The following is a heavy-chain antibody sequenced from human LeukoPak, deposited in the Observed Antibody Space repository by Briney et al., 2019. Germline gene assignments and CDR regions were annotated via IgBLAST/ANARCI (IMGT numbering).Heavy chain of an antibody. J-gene: IGHJ5*02. V-gene: IGHV3-48*03. Sequence: GGSLRLSCAASGFTFSSYEMNWVRQAPGKGLEWVSYISSSGSTIYYADSVKGRFTISRDNAKNSPYLQMNSLRAEDTAVYYCARLRDYSWFDPWGQGTLVTVSS. D-gene: IGHD3/OR15-3a*01. CDR2: ISSSGSTI. CDR1: GFTFSSYE. CDR3: ARLRDYSWFDP.